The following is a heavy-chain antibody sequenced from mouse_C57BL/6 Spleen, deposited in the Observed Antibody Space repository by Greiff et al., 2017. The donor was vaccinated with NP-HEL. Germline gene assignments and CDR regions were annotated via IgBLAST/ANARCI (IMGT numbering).Heavy chain of an antibody. Sequence: EVMLVESGGGLVKPGGSLKLSCAASGFTFSSYTMSWVRQTPEKRLEWVATISGGGGNTYYPDSVKGRFTISRDNAKNTLYLQMSSLRSEDTALYYCARITTVVRYFDYWGQGTTLTVSS. CDR1: GFTFSSYT. CDR2: ISGGGGNT. V-gene: IGHV5-9*01. CDR3: ARITTVVRYFDY. J-gene: IGHJ2*01. D-gene: IGHD1-1*01.